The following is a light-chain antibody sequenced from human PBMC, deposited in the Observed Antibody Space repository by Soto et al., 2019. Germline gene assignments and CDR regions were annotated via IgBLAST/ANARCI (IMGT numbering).Light chain of an antibody. V-gene: IGKV3D-15*01. CDR3: QQYNNWPQIT. CDR2: QTS. J-gene: IGKJ5*01. CDR1: QYINTR. Sequence: EIVLTQSPATLSSFPGDRVTLSCRASQYINTRLAWYQHRPGQSPRLLIYQTSLRAAGIPARFSASGSGTEFTLTISGLQSEDFAVYYCQQYNNWPQITFGQGTRLEIK.